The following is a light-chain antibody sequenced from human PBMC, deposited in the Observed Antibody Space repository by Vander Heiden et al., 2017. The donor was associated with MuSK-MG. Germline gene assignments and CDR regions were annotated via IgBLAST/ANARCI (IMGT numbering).Light chain of an antibody. V-gene: IGKV3-15*01. CDR3: QQYNNWVGT. CDR1: QSVSSN. CDR2: CAS. Sequence: EIVMTQSPATLSVSPGERATLSCRASQSVSSNLAWYQQKPGQAPRLRIYCASTRATGIPARFSGSGSGTEFTLTISSLQSEDFAVYYCQQYNNWVGTFGQGTRLEIK. J-gene: IGKJ5*01.